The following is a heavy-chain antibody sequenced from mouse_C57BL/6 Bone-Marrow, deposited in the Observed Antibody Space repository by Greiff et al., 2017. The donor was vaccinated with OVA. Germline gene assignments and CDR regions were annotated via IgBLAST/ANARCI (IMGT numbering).Heavy chain of an antibody. CDR2: IDPENGDT. Sequence: VQLKQSGAELVRPGASVKLSCTASGFNIKDDYMHWVKQRPEQGLEWIGWIDPENGDTEYASKFQGKATITADTSSNTAYLQLSSLTFEDTAVYYCTTSGTGAYWGQGTLVTVSA. V-gene: IGHV14-4*01. J-gene: IGHJ3*01. CDR3: TTSGTGAY. CDR1: GFNIKDDY. D-gene: IGHD4-1*01.